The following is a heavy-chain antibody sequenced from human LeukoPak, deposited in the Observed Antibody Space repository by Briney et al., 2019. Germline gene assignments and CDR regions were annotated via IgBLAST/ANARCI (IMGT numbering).Heavy chain of an antibody. CDR2: INPSGGST. J-gene: IGHJ4*02. CDR3: TRDAHMNLRFPDF. Sequence: ASVKVSCKASGYTFTSYYMHWVRQAPGQGLEWMGIINPSGGSTSYAQKFQGRVTMTRDTSTTTAYMELGGLRSDDTAFYYCTRDAHMNLRFPDFWGQGTLVTVSS. V-gene: IGHV1-46*01. CDR1: GYTFTSYY. D-gene: IGHD3-16*01.